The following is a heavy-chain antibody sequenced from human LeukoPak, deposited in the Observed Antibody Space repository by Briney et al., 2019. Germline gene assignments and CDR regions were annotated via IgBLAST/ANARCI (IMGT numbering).Heavy chain of an antibody. CDR3: ARDGGGYCSSTSCYIMDY. Sequence: GGSLRLSCAASGFTFDDYAMHWVRHAPGKGLEWVSGISWNSGSIGYADSVKGRFTISRDNAKNSLYLQMNSLRAEDTAVYYCARDGGGYCSSTSCYIMDYWGQGTLVTVSS. V-gene: IGHV3-9*01. CDR1: GFTFDDYA. J-gene: IGHJ4*02. D-gene: IGHD2-2*02. CDR2: ISWNSGSI.